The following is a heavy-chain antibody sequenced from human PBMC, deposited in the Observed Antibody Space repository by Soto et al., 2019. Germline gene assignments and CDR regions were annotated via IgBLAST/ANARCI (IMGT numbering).Heavy chain of an antibody. D-gene: IGHD3-22*01. V-gene: IGHV1-18*01. CDR1: GYTFTSYG. CDR2: ISAYNGNT. J-gene: IGHJ4*02. Sequence: QVQLVQSGAEVKKPGASVKVSCKASGYTFTSYGISWVRQAPGQGLEWMGWISAYNGNTNYAQKLQGRVTMTTDTSTSPAYMELRSLRSDDTAVYYCARARTGTLDYYDSSGYNDYWGQGTLVTVSS. CDR3: ARARTGTLDYYDSSGYNDY.